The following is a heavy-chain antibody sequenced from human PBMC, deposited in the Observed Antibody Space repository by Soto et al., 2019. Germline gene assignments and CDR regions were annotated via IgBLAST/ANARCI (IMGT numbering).Heavy chain of an antibody. D-gene: IGHD3-10*01. V-gene: IGHV5-51*01. CDR1: GYSFTSYW. J-gene: IGHJ4*02. CDR3: SIFRHMSANFLYYNSQLYMEDY. CDR2: IYPGDSDT. Sequence: PGESLKISCKGSGYSFTSYWIGWVRQMPGKGLEWMGIIYPGDSDTRYSPSFQGQVTISADKSISTAYLQWSSLKASDTAMYYCSIFRHMSANFLYYNSQLYMEDYCGQGTLVTVSS.